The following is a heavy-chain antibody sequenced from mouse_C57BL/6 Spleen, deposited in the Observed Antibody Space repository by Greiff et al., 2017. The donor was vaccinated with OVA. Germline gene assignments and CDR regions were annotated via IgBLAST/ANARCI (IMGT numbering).Heavy chain of an antibody. J-gene: IGHJ4*01. Sequence: VQLQQSGPVLVKPGASVKMSCKASGYTFTDYYMNWVKQSHGKSLEWIGVINPYNGGTSYNQKFKGKATLTVDKSSSTAYMELNSLTSEDSAVYYCARRDLRRYYAMDYWGQGTSVTVSS. D-gene: IGHD2-12*01. CDR1: GYTFTDYY. CDR2: INPYNGGT. V-gene: IGHV1-19*01. CDR3: ARRDLRRYYAMDY.